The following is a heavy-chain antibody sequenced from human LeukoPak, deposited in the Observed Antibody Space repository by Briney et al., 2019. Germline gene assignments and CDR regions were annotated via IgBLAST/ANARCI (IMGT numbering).Heavy chain of an antibody. CDR1: GFTFSSYS. V-gene: IGHV3-21*01. CDR3: ARERDPDYIVVVVAATHDAFDI. J-gene: IGHJ3*02. CDR2: ISSSSSYI. Sequence: GGSLRLSCAASGFTFSSYSMNRVRQAPGKGLEWVSSISSSSSYIYYADSVKGRFTISRDNAKNSLYLQMNSLRAEDTAVYYCARERDPDYIVVVVAATHDAFDIWGQGTMVTVSS. D-gene: IGHD2-15*01.